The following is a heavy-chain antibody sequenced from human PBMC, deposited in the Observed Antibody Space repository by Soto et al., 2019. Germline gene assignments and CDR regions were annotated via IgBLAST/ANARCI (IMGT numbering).Heavy chain of an antibody. V-gene: IGHV1-18*01. CDR2: ISAYNGNT. CDR1: GYTLTSYG. CDR3: ARCDILTGYHFDY. D-gene: IGHD3-9*01. J-gene: IGHJ4*02. Sequence: QVQLVQSGAEVKKPGASVKVSCKASGYTLTSYGISWVRQAPGQGLEWMAWISAYNGNTNYAQNLQGRVTMPTDTSTNTAYMELRSLRSDDTAVYYGARCDILTGYHFDYWGQGTLVTVSS.